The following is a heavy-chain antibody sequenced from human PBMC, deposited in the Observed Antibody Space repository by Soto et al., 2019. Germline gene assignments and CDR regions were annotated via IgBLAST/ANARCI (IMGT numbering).Heavy chain of an antibody. CDR1: GSSISSGSSY. CDR3: ARRGVEGGGWRYFDL. V-gene: IGHV4-39*01. D-gene: IGHD6-19*01. J-gene: IGHJ2*01. Sequence: PSVTLSLTCTVSGSSISSGSSYWGWIRQPPGKGLEWIASIYSSGSTYYNMSLKSRVTISVDASKNQFSLKVTSVTAADTAVYFCARRGVEGGGWRYFDLWGRGSLVTVSS. CDR2: IYSSGST.